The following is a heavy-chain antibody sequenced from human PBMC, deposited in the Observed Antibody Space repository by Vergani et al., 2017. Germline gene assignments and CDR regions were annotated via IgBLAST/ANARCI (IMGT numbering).Heavy chain of an antibody. CDR2: IKQDGSEK. CDR1: GFTFSSYW. V-gene: IGHV3-7*01. D-gene: IGHD1-14*01. J-gene: IGHJ5*02. Sequence: EVQLVESGGGLVQPGGSLRLSCAASGFTFSSYWMSWVRQAPGKGLEWVANIKQDGSEKYYVDSVKGRFTISRDNSKSTMYLQMNSLRDEDTGVYYCARDLRLLYNRFDPWGQGTLVTVSS. CDR3: ARDLRLLYNRFDP.